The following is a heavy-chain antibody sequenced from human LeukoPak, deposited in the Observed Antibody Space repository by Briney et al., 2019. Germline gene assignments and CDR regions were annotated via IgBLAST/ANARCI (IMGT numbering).Heavy chain of an antibody. Sequence: PGGSLRLSCAASGFTFNDYAMHWVRQAPGKGLEWVSGISWDSGTIGYADSVKGRFTISRDNAKNTLYLQMNSLRAEDTAVYYCATLGITSGYWDYWGQGTLVTVSS. D-gene: IGHD3-22*01. CDR1: GFTFNDYA. V-gene: IGHV3-9*01. J-gene: IGHJ4*02. CDR3: ATLGITSGYWDY. CDR2: ISWDSGTI.